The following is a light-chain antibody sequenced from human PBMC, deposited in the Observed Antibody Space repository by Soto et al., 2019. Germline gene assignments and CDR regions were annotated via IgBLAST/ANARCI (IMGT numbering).Light chain of an antibody. CDR1: QSVTSSY. V-gene: IGKV3-20*01. CDR3: QQYVRSPWT. Sequence: EIVLTHSPGTLSLSPWEIATLSCRASQSVTSSYLAWYQQKPGQAPRLVMYGASIRTSGIPDRFSGSGSGTDFTLTISRLEPEDFAVYYCQQYVRSPWTFGQGTKVDIK. J-gene: IGKJ1*01. CDR2: GAS.